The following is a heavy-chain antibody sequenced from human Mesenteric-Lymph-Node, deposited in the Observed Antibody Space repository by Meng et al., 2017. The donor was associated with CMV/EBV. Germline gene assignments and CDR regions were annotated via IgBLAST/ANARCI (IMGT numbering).Heavy chain of an antibody. D-gene: IGHD3-10*01. CDR3: VRHVKEAYYSGTGNLNWFDP. Sequence: TGYAWGWIRQPPEKGLEWIGSIYQSGTSYNNPSLRSRLTISIDTSKNQISLKLSYVTAADTAVYYCVRHVKEAYYSGTGNLNWFDPWGQGTLVTVSS. J-gene: IGHJ5*02. CDR1: TGYA. CDR2: IYQSGTS. V-gene: IGHV4-39*01.